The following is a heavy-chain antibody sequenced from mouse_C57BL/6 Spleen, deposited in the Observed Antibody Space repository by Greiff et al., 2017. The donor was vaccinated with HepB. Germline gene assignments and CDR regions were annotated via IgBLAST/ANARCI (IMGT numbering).Heavy chain of an antibody. Sequence: QVQLQQSGAELVKPGASVKLSCKASGYTFTSYWMQWVKQRPEQGLEWIGEIDPSDSYTNYNQKFKGKATLTVDTSSSTAYMQLSSLTSEDSAVYYCARLLRYPYYFDYWGQGTTLTVSS. D-gene: IGHD1-1*01. CDR2: IDPSDSYT. CDR1: GYTFTSYW. V-gene: IGHV1-50*01. CDR3: ARLLRYPYYFDY. J-gene: IGHJ2*01.